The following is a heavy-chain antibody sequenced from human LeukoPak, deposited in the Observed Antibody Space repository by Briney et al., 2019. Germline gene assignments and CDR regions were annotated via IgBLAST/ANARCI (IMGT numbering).Heavy chain of an antibody. CDR3: ARGPSYRDWFDP. Sequence: GASVKVSCKASGGTFSSYAISWVRPAPGQGLEWMGGIIPIFGTANYAQKCQGRVTITTDESTSTAYMELSSLRSEDTAVYYCARGPSYRDWFDPWGQGTLVTVS. D-gene: IGHD5-18*01. V-gene: IGHV1-69*05. J-gene: IGHJ5*02. CDR2: IIPIFGTA. CDR1: GGTFSSYA.